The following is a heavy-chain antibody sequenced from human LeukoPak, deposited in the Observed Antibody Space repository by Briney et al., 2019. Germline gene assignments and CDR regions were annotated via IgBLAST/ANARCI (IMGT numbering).Heavy chain of an antibody. V-gene: IGHV1-46*01. CDR1: GYTFTSYS. CDR3: VRPRLVQGKYDAFDI. J-gene: IGHJ3*02. CDR2: IKSTGGST. D-gene: IGHD6-19*01. Sequence: ASVKVSCKASGYTFTSYSMHWVRQAPGQGLEWMGIIKSTGGSTSYAQKFQGRVNMTRDMSTSTVYMELSSLRSEDTAVYYCVRPRLVQGKYDAFDIWGQGTMVTVSS.